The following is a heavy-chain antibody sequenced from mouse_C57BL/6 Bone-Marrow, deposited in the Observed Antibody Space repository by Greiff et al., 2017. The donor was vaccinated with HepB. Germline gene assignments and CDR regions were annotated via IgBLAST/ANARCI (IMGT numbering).Heavy chain of an antibody. CDR1: GYTFTDYE. V-gene: IGHV1-15*01. J-gene: IGHJ3*01. Sequence: QVHVKQSGAELVRPGASVTLSCKASGYTFTDYEMHWVKQTPVHGLEWIGAIDPETGGTAYNQKFKGKAILTADKSSSTAYMELRSLTSEDSAVYYCPIYYYGSSYNYWGQGTLVTVSA. D-gene: IGHD1-1*01. CDR2: IDPETGGT. CDR3: PIYYYGSSYNY.